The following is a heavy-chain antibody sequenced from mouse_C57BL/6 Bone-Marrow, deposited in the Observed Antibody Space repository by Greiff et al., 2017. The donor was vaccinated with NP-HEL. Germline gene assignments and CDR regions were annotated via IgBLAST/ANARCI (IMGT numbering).Heavy chain of an antibody. Sequence: QVQLKQPGAELVMPGASVKLSCKASGYTFTSYWMHWVKQRPGQGLEWIGEIDPSDSYTNYNQKFKGKSTLTVDKSSSTAYMQLSSLTSEDSAVYYCARSPYDYDTGFDYWGQGTTLTVSS. D-gene: IGHD2-4*01. CDR2: IDPSDSYT. CDR1: GYTFTSYW. V-gene: IGHV1-69*01. J-gene: IGHJ2*01. CDR3: ARSPYDYDTGFDY.